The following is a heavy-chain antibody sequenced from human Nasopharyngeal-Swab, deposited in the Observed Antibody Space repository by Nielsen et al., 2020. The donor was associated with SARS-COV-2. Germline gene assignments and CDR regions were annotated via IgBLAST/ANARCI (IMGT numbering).Heavy chain of an antibody. D-gene: IGHD3-22*01. J-gene: IGHJ5*02. V-gene: IGHV3-23*01. Sequence: GESLKISCAASGFTFSSYAMSWVRQAPGKGLEWVSAISGSGGSIYYADSVKGRFTISRDNAKNSLYLQMNSLRDEDTAVYYCARDPPRRITMIVDEVRPWGQGTLVTVSS. CDR1: GFTFSSYA. CDR2: ISGSGGSI. CDR3: ARDPPRRITMIVDEVRP.